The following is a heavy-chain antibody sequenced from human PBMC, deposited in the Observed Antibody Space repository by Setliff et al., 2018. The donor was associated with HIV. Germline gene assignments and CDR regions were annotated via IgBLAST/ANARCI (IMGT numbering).Heavy chain of an antibody. J-gene: IGHJ4*02. Sequence: PSETLSLTCTVSGDSVSGYYWTWIRQPPGKGLEWIGDIYYTGSTNFHASLKSRVTISLDTSKTQFSLKVNPVSPADTAIYYCARGNPDFDILTGYWSHFFDYWGQGTPVTAPQ. CDR1: GDSVSGYY. V-gene: IGHV4-59*02. CDR2: IYYTGST. D-gene: IGHD3-9*01. CDR3: ARGNPDFDILTGYWSHFFDY.